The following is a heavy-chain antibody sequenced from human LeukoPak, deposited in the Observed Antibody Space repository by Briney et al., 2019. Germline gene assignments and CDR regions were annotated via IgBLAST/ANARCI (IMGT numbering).Heavy chain of an antibody. V-gene: IGHV1-3*01. J-gene: IGHJ4*02. CDR2: INAGNGNT. D-gene: IGHD3-22*01. Sequence: ASVKVSCKASGYTFTSYAMHWVRQAPGQRLEWMGWINAGNGNTKYSQKFQGRVTITRDTSASTAYMELSSLRSEDTAVYYCARATSLYYYDGSGYFDYWGQGTLVTVSS. CDR3: ARATSLYYYDGSGYFDY. CDR1: GYTFTSYA.